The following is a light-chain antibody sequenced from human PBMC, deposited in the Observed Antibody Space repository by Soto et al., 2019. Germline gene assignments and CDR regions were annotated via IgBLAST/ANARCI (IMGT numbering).Light chain of an antibody. CDR3: SSFSVASPL. J-gene: IGLJ1*01. CDR2: DVS. Sequence: QSVLTQPASMSGSPGQSVTISCAGTSSDIGGYNYVSWYQHHPGTAPKLIIYDVSSRPSGVSHRFSASKSGNTASLTISGLQDEDEADYYCSSFSVASPLFGTGTKVTVL. V-gene: IGLV2-14*01. CDR1: SSDIGGYNY.